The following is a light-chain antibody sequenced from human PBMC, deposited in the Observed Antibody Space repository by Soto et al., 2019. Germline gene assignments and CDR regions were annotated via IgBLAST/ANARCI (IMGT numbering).Light chain of an antibody. V-gene: IGKV3-20*01. J-gene: IGKJ2*01. Sequence: EVVLTQSPDTLSLSPGERATLSCRASQSVRSTYLAWYQQKPGQAPRLLISGASNRASGVPDRFSGRGSGTEFTLSITRLEHEDFAVYYCQHYGGSPPYTFGQGTKLEIK. CDR3: QHYGGSPPYT. CDR2: GAS. CDR1: QSVRSTY.